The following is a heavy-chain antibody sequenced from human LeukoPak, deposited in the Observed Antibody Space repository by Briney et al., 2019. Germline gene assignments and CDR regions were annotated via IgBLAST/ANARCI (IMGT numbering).Heavy chain of an antibody. CDR2: ISGSGGST. CDR1: GFTFRSYA. Sequence: GGSLRLSCAASGFTFRSYAMSWVCQAPGKGLEWVSAISGSGGSTYYADSVKGRFTIPRDNSKNTLYLQMNSLRAEDTAVYYCAKDPGPITMIVVAPSDPWGQGTLVTVSS. D-gene: IGHD3-22*01. J-gene: IGHJ5*02. CDR3: AKDPGPITMIVVAPSDP. V-gene: IGHV3-23*01.